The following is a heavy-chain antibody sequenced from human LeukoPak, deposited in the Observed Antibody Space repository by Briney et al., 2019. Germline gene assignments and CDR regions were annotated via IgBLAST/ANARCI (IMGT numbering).Heavy chain of an antibody. V-gene: IGHV1-69*01. CDR1: GGTFSSYA. D-gene: IGHD6-6*01. CDR2: IIPIFGTA. Sequence: GASVKVSCKASGGTFSSYAISWVRQAPGQGLEWMGGIIPIFGTANYAQKFQGRVTITADESTSTAYMELSSLRSEDTAVYYCARPYSSSSYYYGMDAWGQGTTVTVSS. CDR3: ARPYSSSSYYYGMDA. J-gene: IGHJ6*02.